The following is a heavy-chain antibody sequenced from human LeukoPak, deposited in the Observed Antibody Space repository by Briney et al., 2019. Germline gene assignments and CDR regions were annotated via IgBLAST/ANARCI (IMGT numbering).Heavy chain of an antibody. CDR3: ARDRRWELLHAFDI. CDR2: IYYSGST. J-gene: IGHJ3*02. CDR1: GGSISNYY. D-gene: IGHD1-26*01. Sequence: SETLSLTCTVSGGSISNYYWSWLRQPPGKGLEWIAYIYYSGSTNYNPSLKSRVTISVDTSKNQFSLKLSSVTAADTAVYYCARDRRWELLHAFDIWGQGTMVTVSS. V-gene: IGHV4-59*01.